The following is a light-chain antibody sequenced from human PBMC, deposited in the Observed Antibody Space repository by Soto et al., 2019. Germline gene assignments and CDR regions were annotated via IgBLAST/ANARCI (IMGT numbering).Light chain of an antibody. V-gene: IGLV4-69*01. Sequence: QLVLTQSPSASASLGASVKLTCTLSSGHSNYAIAWHQQQPEKGPRYLMKLNSDGSHSKGDGIPDRFSGSSSGAERYLTISSIQSEDEADYYCQTWGTGIQVFGTGTKLTVL. J-gene: IGLJ1*01. CDR3: QTWGTGIQV. CDR2: LNSDGSH. CDR1: SGHSNYA.